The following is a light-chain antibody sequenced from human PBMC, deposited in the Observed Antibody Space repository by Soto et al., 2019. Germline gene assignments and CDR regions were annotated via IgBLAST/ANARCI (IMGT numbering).Light chain of an antibody. CDR2: SND. J-gene: IGLJ3*02. CDR3: AAWDDSLNGLV. Sequence: QSVLTQPPSASGTPGQRVTISCSGSRSNIGSNIVNWYQQLPGTAPKLLIHSNDQRPSGVPDRFSGSKSGTSASLAISGLQSEDEADYHCAAWDDSLNGLVFGGGTKLTV. V-gene: IGLV1-44*01. CDR1: RSNIGSNI.